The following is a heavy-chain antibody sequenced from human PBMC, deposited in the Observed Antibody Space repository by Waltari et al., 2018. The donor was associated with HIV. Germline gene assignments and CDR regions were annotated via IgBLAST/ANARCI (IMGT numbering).Heavy chain of an antibody. V-gene: IGHV3-43D*04. CDR2: ISWNGGNT. Sequence: EVQLVESGGVVVQPGGSLRLSCAASGFTFDDYAMHWFRQAPGKGLEWVSLISWNGGNTLYADSVKGRFTISRDNSKNSLYLQMNSLRAEDTALYYCAKASRSTFDGYGMDVWGQGTTVTVSS. J-gene: IGHJ6*02. CDR1: GFTFDDYA. CDR3: AKASRSTFDGYGMDV. D-gene: IGHD3-9*01.